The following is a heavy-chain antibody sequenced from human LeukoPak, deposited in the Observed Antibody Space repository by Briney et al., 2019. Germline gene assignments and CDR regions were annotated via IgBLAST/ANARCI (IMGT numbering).Heavy chain of an antibody. J-gene: IGHJ4*02. CDR3: TKAPTSRLSFFDF. CDR1: GYSFSSYW. D-gene: IGHD5-24*01. Sequence: GESLKISCKASGYSFSSYWIGWVRQMPGKGLEWMAIINPGDYDARYSPSFQGQVTVSADRSISTAYMQWSTLKASDTATYYCTKAPTSRLSFFDFWGQGTLVTVSS. CDR2: INPGDYDA. V-gene: IGHV5-51*01.